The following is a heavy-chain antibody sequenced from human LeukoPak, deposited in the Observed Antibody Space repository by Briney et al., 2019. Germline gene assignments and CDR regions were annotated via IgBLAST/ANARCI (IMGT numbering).Heavy chain of an antibody. CDR3: ATGATSGSYYFAY. Sequence: GGSLRLSCAASGFTFSSYSMNWVRQAPGKGLEWVSSITSGSSYIYYTDSVKGRFTISRDNAKNSLYLQMNSLRAEDTAVYYCATGATSGSYYFAYWGQGTLVTVSS. D-gene: IGHD2-15*01. J-gene: IGHJ4*02. CDR2: ITSGSSYI. CDR1: GFTFSSYS. V-gene: IGHV3-21*01.